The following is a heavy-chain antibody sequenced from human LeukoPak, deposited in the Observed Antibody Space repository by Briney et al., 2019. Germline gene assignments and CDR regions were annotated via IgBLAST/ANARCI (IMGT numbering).Heavy chain of an antibody. J-gene: IGHJ6*02. V-gene: IGHV4-34*01. Sequence: SETLSLTCAVYGGSFSGYYWSWIRQPPGKGLEWIGEINHSGSTNYNPPLRSRVTISVDTSKNQFSLKLSSVTAADTAVYYCARDSVLRFLGHYYYYGMDVWGQGTTVTVSS. CDR1: GGSFSGYY. CDR3: ARDSVLRFLGHYYYYGMDV. CDR2: INHSGST. D-gene: IGHD3-3*01.